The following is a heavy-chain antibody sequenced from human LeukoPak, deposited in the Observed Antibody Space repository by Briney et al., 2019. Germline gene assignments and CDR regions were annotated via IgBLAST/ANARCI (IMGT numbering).Heavy chain of an antibody. CDR3: TTDSYYDILTGYFDAFDI. Sequence: GGSLRLSCAASGFTFSNAWMSWVRQAPGNGLEWVGRIKSKTDGGTTDYAAPVKGRFTISRDDSKNTLYLQMNSLKTEDTAVYYCTTDSYYDILTGYFDAFDIWGQGTMVTVSS. CDR1: GFTFSNAW. J-gene: IGHJ3*02. V-gene: IGHV3-15*01. D-gene: IGHD3-9*01. CDR2: IKSKTDGGTT.